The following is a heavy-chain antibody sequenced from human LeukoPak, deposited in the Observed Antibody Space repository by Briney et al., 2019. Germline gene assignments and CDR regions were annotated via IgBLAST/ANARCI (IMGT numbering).Heavy chain of an antibody. V-gene: IGHV3-30-3*01. Sequence: GSLRLSCAASGFTFSSYAMHWVRQAPGKGLEWVAVISYDGSNKYYADSVKGRFTISRDNSKNTLYLQMNSLRAEDTAVYYCARVAERYYDILTGPDYWGQGTLVTVSS. CDR1: GFTFSSYA. CDR3: ARVAERYYDILTGPDY. J-gene: IGHJ4*02. CDR2: ISYDGSNK. D-gene: IGHD3-9*01.